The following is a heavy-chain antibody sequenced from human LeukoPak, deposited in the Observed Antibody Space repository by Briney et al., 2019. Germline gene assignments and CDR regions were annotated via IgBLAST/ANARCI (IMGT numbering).Heavy chain of an antibody. J-gene: IGHJ3*02. CDR2: IYYSGST. CDR3: ARDLLLYALPDAFDI. Sequence: SETLSLTCTVSGGSISSSSYYWGWIRQPPGKGLEWIGSIYYSGSTYYNPSLKSRVTISVDTSKNQFSLKLSSVTAADTAVYYCARDLLLYALPDAFDIWGQGTMVTVSS. V-gene: IGHV4-39*07. CDR1: GGSISSSSYY. D-gene: IGHD3-22*01.